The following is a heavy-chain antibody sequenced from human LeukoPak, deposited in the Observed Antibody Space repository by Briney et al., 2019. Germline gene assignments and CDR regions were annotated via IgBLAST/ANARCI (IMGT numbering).Heavy chain of an antibody. CDR3: ASSYYYVFDY. Sequence: SQTLSLTCTVSRGSISNADYYWSSIRQPPGKGLEWIGYIYYSGSTYYNPSLKRRVTISVDTSKNQFSLKLSSVTAADTAVYYCASSYYYVFDYWGQGTLVTVSS. D-gene: IGHD3-10*02. V-gene: IGHV4-31*03. CDR2: IYYSGST. CDR1: RGSISNADYY. J-gene: IGHJ4*02.